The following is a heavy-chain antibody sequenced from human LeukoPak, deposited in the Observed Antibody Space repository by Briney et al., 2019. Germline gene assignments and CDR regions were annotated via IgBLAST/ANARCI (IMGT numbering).Heavy chain of an antibody. CDR1: GYTFTGYY. D-gene: IGHD6-19*01. J-gene: IGHJ4*02. CDR2: INPNSGGT. Sequence: ASVKVSCKASGYTFTGYYMHRVRQAPGQGLEWMGWINPNSGGTNYAQKFQGRVTMTRDTSISTAYMELSRLRSDDTAVYYCARQPGNSGWFYYFDYWGQGTLVTVSS. CDR3: ARQPGNSGWFYYFDY. V-gene: IGHV1-2*02.